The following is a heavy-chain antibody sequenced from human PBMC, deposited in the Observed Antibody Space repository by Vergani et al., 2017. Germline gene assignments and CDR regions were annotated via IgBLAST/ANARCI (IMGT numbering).Heavy chain of an antibody. CDR1: GGTFSSYA. V-gene: IGHV1-69*01. CDR3: ATRIVVPAANYYYYYYMDV. CDR2: IIPIFGTA. J-gene: IGHJ6*03. D-gene: IGHD2-2*01. Sequence: QVQLVQSGAEVKKPGSSVKVSCKASGGTFSSYAISWVRQAPGQGLEWMGGIIPIFGTANYAQNFQGRVPITADECTSTAYIELSSLGSEDTAVYYCATRIVVPAANYYYYYYMDVWGKGTTVTVSS.